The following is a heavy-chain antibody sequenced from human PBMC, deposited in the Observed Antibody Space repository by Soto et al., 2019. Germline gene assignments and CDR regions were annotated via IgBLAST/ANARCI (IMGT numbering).Heavy chain of an antibody. V-gene: IGHV4-39*01. CDR1: DDSISNSRFY. J-gene: IGHJ5*02. CDR2: IYHTGNA. Sequence: SETLSLTCSVSDDSISNSRFYWAWIRQPPGEGLEWIGSIYHTGNAYYNPSLKSRVTISVDTSKNQFSLKLTSVTAADAALYYCARDVVDSSDYTTNWFDPWGQGTLVTVPS. CDR3: ARDVVDSSDYTTNWFDP. D-gene: IGHD3-22*01.